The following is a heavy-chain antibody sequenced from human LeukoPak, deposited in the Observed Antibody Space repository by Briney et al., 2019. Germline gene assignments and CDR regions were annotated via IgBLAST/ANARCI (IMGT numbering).Heavy chain of an antibody. J-gene: IGHJ5*02. Sequence: GGSLRLSCAASGFTVSSNYMSWVRQAPGKGLEWVSVIYSGGSTYYADSVKGRFTISRDNSKNTLYLQMNSLRAEDTAVYYCARLVWSGYYQWFDPWGQGTLVTVSS. CDR2: IYSGGST. CDR1: GFTVSSNY. D-gene: IGHD3-3*01. V-gene: IGHV3-66*01. CDR3: ARLVWSGYYQWFDP.